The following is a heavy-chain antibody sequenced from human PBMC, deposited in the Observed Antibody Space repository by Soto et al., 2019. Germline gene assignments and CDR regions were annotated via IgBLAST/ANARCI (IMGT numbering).Heavy chain of an antibody. V-gene: IGHV4-39*01. J-gene: IGHJ4*02. D-gene: IGHD5-12*01. CDR1: GGSISSSSYY. CDR3: ASLGNGYSGYDSFDY. Sequence: QLQLQESGPGLVKPSETLSLTCTVSGGSISSSSYYWGWIRQPPGKGLEWIGSIYYSGSTYYNPSLKSRVTISVDTSKNQFSLKLSSVTAADTAVYYCASLGNGYSGYDSFDYWGQGTLVTVSS. CDR2: IYYSGST.